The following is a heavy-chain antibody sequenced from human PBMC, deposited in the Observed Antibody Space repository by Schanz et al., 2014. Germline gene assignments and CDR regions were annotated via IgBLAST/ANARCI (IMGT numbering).Heavy chain of an antibody. CDR3: VVGDVGAHSYFYYGMEV. Sequence: QVQLQESGPGLVKPSETLSLTCAVSGASVSSFYWSWIRQPAGKGLEWIGHVYATGRTKYNPSLKGRVTMSVDTSRKQISLKLTSVTAADTAVYYCVVGDVGAHSYFYYGMEVWGQGTTVTVSS. V-gene: IGHV4-4*07. J-gene: IGHJ6*02. CDR1: GASVSSFY. CDR2: VYATGRT. D-gene: IGHD3-16*01.